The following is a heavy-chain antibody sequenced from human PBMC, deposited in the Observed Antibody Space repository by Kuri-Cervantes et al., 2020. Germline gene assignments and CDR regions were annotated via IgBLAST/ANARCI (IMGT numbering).Heavy chain of an antibody. D-gene: IGHD4-23*01. J-gene: IGHJ4*02. CDR2: ISWNSGSI. CDR3: ARMIRTTVVTRDY. Sequence: SLKISCAASGFTFDDYAMHWVRQAPGKGLEWVSGISWNSGSIGYADSVKGRFTISRDNAKNSLYLQMNSLRAEDTAVYYCARMIRTTVVTRDYWGQGTLVTVSS. V-gene: IGHV3-9*01. CDR1: GFTFDDYA.